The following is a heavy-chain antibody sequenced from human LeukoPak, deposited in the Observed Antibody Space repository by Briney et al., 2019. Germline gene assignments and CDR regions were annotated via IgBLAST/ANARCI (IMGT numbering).Heavy chain of an antibody. V-gene: IGHV4-59*01. CDR2: IYYSGST. J-gene: IGHJ6*03. CDR1: GGSISSYY. CDR3: ARDKRNWNREKTYYYYYMDV. D-gene: IGHD1-1*01. Sequence: SETLSLTCTVSGGSISSYYWSWIRQPPGKGLEWIGYIYYSGSTNYNPSLKSRVTISVDTSKNQFSLKLSSVTAADTAVYYCARDKRNWNREKTYYYYYMDVWGKGTTVTVSS.